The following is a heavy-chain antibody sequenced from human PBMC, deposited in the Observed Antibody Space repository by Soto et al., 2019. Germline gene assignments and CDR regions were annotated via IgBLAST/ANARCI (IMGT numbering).Heavy chain of an antibody. CDR3: ARVPPNYYDSSGPHFDY. V-gene: IGHV1-69*01. J-gene: IGHJ4*02. D-gene: IGHD3-22*01. CDR2: IIPIFGTA. CDR1: GGTFSSYA. Sequence: QVQLVQSGAEVKKPGSSVKVSCKASGGTFSSYAIRWVRQAPGQGLEWMGGIIPIFGTANYAQKFQGRGTITADESTSTDYMELSSLRSEDTAVYYCARVPPNYYDSSGPHFDYWGQGTLVTVSS.